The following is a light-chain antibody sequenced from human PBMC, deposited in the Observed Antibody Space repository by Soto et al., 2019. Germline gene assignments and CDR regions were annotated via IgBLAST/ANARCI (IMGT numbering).Light chain of an antibody. CDR1: STDPATYDL. Sequence: QSALTQPASVSGSPGQSITISCTGTSTDPATYDLVSWYQQHPGKAPQLIIYEVAKRPSGVSARFSGSQSGDTASLTISGLQAADEAYYYCCSRLFGGGTTVTVL. J-gene: IGLJ2*01. V-gene: IGLV2-23*02. CDR2: EVA. CDR3: CSRL.